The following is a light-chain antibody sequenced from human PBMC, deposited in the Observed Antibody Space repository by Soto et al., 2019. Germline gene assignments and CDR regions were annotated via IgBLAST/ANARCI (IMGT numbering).Light chain of an antibody. CDR3: FSYAGGDNYV. CDR1: SSDVGGFNY. Sequence: QSVLTQPPSASGSPGQSVTISCTGTSSDVGGFNYVPWYQQHPGKAPKLMISEVSKRPSGVPDRFSGSKSGNTASLTVSGLQAEDEADYYCFSYAGGDNYVSGTGTKVTVL. J-gene: IGLJ1*01. V-gene: IGLV2-8*01. CDR2: EVS.